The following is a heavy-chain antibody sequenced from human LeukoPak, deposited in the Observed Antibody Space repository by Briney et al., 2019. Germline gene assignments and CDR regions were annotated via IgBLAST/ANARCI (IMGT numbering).Heavy chain of an antibody. V-gene: IGHV6-1*01. Sequence: SQTLSLTCAISGDSVSSSGSAWNWIRQSPSRGLEWLGRTYSRSRWYKDYAVSVKGRITINPDTSENQFSLHLNSVTPDDTAVYYCARDRYSSGWYVVHWGQGTLVTVSS. CDR1: GDSVSSSGSA. J-gene: IGHJ4*02. CDR3: ARDRYSSGWYVVH. D-gene: IGHD6-19*01. CDR2: TYSRSRWYK.